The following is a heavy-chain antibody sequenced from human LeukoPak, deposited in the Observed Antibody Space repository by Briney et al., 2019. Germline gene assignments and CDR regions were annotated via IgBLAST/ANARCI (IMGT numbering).Heavy chain of an antibody. V-gene: IGHV1-2*02. CDR1: GYTLTGYY. CDR3: AREGSPYSNYYYYYYMDV. CDR2: INPNSGGT. Sequence: GASVKVSCKASGYTLTGYYMHWVRQAPGQGLEWMGWINPNSGGTNYAQKFQGRVTMTRDTSISTAYMELSRLRSDDTAVYYCAREGSPYSNYYYYYYMDVWGKGTTVTVSS. J-gene: IGHJ6*03. D-gene: IGHD4-11*01.